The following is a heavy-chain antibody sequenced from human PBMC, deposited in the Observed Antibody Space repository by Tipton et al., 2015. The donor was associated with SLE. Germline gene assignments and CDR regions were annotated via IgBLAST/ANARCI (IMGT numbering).Heavy chain of an antibody. CDR1: GGSVSSYY. D-gene: IGHD5-12*01. CDR2: SFYSGST. J-gene: IGHJ6*03. CDR3: ARESGITVPRGYFYYMDV. V-gene: IGHV4-59*02. Sequence: LSLTCTVSGGSVSSYYWSWIRQPPGKGLEWIGYSFYSGSTNYNPSLKSRVTISVDTSKNQVSLRLSSVTAADTAVYYCARESGITVPRGYFYYMDVWGKGTTVTVS.